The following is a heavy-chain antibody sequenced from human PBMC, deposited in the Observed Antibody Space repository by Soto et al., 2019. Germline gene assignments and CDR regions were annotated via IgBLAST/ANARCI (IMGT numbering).Heavy chain of an antibody. Sequence: ASVKVSCKASGYNFTSYYMHWVRQAPGQGLEWMGIINPSGGSTSYAQKFQGRVTMTRDTSTSTVYMELSILRSEDTAVYYFAIVSWRYYYDSSGYETLDYWGQG. CDR3: AIVSWRYYYDSSGYETLDY. J-gene: IGHJ4*02. CDR1: GYNFTSYY. D-gene: IGHD3-22*01. CDR2: INPSGGST. V-gene: IGHV1-46*03.